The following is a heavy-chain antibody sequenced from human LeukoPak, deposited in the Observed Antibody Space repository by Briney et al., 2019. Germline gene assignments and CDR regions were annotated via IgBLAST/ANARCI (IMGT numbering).Heavy chain of an antibody. J-gene: IGHJ4*02. Sequence: SETLSLTCAVYGGSFSGYYWSWIRQPPGKGLEWIGEINHSGSTNYNPSLKSRVTISVDTSKNQFSLKLSSVTAADTAVYYCARGPPPDDCSGGSCYGGQFDYWGQGTLVTVSS. CDR2: INHSGST. CDR3: ARGPPPDDCSGGSCYGGQFDY. D-gene: IGHD2-15*01. CDR1: GGSFSGYY. V-gene: IGHV4-34*01.